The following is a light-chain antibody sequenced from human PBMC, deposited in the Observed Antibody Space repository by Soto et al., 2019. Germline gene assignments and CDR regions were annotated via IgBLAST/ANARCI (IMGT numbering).Light chain of an antibody. J-gene: IGKJ1*01. Sequence: TVLSLSLGTLSLSPRERATLSCRASQNVSTNLLVWYQQHPGQAPRLLIYGASSRATGIPDRFSGSGSGTDFTLTIRRLEPDDFAVYYCQKYGSCWTFGQGGKVDIK. V-gene: IGKV3-20*01. CDR3: QKYGSCWT. CDR1: QNVSTNL. CDR2: GAS.